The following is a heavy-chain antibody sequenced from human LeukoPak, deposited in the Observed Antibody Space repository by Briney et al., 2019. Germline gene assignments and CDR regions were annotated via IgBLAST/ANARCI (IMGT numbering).Heavy chain of an antibody. CDR3: ARDGDPLGSGSYYFDY. V-gene: IGHV1-24*01. CDR1: GYTLTELS. D-gene: IGHD3-10*01. CDR2: FDPEDGET. Sequence: ASVKVSCKVSGYTLTELSMHWVRQAPGKGLEWMGGFDPEDGETIYAQKFQGRVTMTEDTSTDTAYTELSSLRSEDTAVYYCARDGDPLGSGSYYFDYWGQGTLVTVSS. J-gene: IGHJ4*02.